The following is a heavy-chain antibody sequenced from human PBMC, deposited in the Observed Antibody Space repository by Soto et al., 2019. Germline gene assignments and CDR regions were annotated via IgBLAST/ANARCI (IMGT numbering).Heavy chain of an antibody. CDR2: ITSGGST. J-gene: IGHJ4*02. V-gene: IGHV3-23*01. CDR3: AKDKYYD. D-gene: IGHD3-22*01. Sequence: EVQLLESGGGLVQPGGSRGLSWAAPGSPFSTYAITWVGQAPGKGLEWVSSITSGGSTYYADSVKGRFSTSRDNSKNTLYLQVNSLRAEDTAVYYCAKDKYYDWGRGTLVTVSS. CDR1: GSPFSTYA.